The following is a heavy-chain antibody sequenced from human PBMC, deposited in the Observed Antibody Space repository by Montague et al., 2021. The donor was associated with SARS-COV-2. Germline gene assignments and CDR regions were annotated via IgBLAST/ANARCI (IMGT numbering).Heavy chain of an antibody. V-gene: IGHV4-61*01. Sequence: SETRSLTCSVSGVTVSSHSYYWSWIRQPPGKGLEWIGNISNTGSTSYKTSLKSRVTISLDTSKNEFSLQMTSVTAADTAVYYCARQSMGYVTIFGVVMHDRGLDPWGPGTLVTVSS. CDR1: GVTVSSHSYY. CDR2: ISNTGST. J-gene: IGHJ5*02. CDR3: ARQSMGYVTIFGVVMHDRGLDP. D-gene: IGHD3-3*01.